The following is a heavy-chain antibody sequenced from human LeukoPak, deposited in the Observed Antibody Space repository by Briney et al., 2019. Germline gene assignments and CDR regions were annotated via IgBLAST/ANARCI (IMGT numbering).Heavy chain of an antibody. V-gene: IGHV5-51*01. CDR3: ARRSSGGKEFDF. CDR2: MYPGDSDT. J-gene: IGHJ4*02. Sequence: GESLKISCKGSGYSFTTYWIAWVRQMPGKGLEWMGMMYPGDSDTTYSPSFQGQVTISADKSIGTAFLQWSSLKASDTAIYYCARRSSGGKEFDFWGQGTLVTVSS. CDR1: GYSFTTYW. D-gene: IGHD6-19*01.